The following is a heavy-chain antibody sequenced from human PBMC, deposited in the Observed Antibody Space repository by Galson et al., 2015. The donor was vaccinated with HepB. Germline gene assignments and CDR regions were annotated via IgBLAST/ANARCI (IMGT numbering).Heavy chain of an antibody. CDR2: IYSGTST. V-gene: IGHV3-53*04. Sequence: SLRLSCAVSGFTVSSNYMSWVRQAPGKGLEWVSIIYSGTSTYYADSVRGRFTISRHNFKNTLYLQMNSLRAEDTAVYYCARGPRYYYDSTGPGYFDYWGQGTLVTVSS. J-gene: IGHJ4*02. CDR1: GFTVSSNY. CDR3: ARGPRYYYDSTGPGYFDY. D-gene: IGHD3-22*01.